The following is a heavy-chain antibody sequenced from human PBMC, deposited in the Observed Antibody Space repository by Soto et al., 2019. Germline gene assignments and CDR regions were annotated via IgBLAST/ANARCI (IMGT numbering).Heavy chain of an antibody. V-gene: IGHV4-39*01. CDR2: IYYSGST. Sequence: QLQLQESGPGLVKPSETLSLTCTVSGGSISSSSYYWGWIRQPPGKGLEWIGSIYYSGSTYYNPPLKSRVTISVDTSKNQFSLKLSSVTAADTAVYYCARPPYSSSSWFDPWGQGTLVTVSS. CDR1: GGSISSSSYY. D-gene: IGHD6-6*01. CDR3: ARPPYSSSSWFDP. J-gene: IGHJ5*02.